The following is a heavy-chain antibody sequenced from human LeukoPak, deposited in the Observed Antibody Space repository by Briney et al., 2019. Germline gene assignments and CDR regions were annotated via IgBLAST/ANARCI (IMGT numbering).Heavy chain of an antibody. V-gene: IGHV1-69*13. J-gene: IGHJ4*02. CDR3: AREGPKGRDY. CDR2: IIPIFGTA. CDR1: GGTFSSYA. Sequence: GASVKVSCXASGGTFSSYAISWVRQATGQGLEWMGGIIPIFGTANYAQKFQGRVTITADESTSTAYMELSSLRSEDTAVYYCAREGPKGRDYWGQGTLVTVSS.